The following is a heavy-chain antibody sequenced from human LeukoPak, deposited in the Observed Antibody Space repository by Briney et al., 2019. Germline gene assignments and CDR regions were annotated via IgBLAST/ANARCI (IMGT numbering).Heavy chain of an antibody. Sequence: SQSLSLTCTVSGGSISSGDYYWSWIRQPPWKGLEWIGDIYYSGSTYYNPSLNSRVTISVDTSKNQFSLKLSSVTAAYTAVYYCARAQIYYYDSSGYRGPIDYWGQGTLVTVSS. CDR3: ARAQIYYYDSSGYRGPIDY. CDR1: GGSISSGDYY. D-gene: IGHD3-22*01. V-gene: IGHV4-30-4*01. CDR2: IYYSGST. J-gene: IGHJ4*02.